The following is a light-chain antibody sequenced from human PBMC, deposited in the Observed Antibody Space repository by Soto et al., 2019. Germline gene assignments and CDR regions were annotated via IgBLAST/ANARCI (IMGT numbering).Light chain of an antibody. Sequence: IEMAQSPCTLSEYVGERVTITCRASQSISSWLAWYQQKPGKAPKLLIYDASSLESGVPSRFSGSGSGTEFTLTISSLQPEDFATYYCQQANSFPLTFGGGTKVDIK. CDR2: DAS. J-gene: IGKJ4*01. CDR1: QSISSW. CDR3: QQANSFPLT. V-gene: IGKV1-5*01.